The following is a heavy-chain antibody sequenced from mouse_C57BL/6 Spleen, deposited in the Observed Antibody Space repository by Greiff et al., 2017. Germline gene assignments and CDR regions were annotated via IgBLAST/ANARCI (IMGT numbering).Heavy chain of an antibody. CDR1: GYTFTSYW. V-gene: IGHV1-64*01. J-gene: IGHJ3*01. CDR3: ARPSHYSGSSYPPWFAY. Sequence: VQLQQPGAELVKPGASVKLSCKASGYTFTSYWMHWVKQRPGQGLEWIGMIHPNSGSTNYNEQFKSKATLTVDKSSSTAYMQLSNLTAEDSAVYYCARPSHYSGSSYPPWFAYWGQGTLVTVSA. D-gene: IGHD1-1*01. CDR2: IHPNSGST.